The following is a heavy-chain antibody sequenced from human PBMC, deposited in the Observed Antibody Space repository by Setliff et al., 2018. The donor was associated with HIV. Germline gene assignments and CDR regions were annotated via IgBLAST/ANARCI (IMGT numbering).Heavy chain of an antibody. CDR3: ARGGTSSNWFDP. CDR1: GGSFSGYY. V-gene: IGHV4-34*01. CDR2: IYHSGST. D-gene: IGHD2-2*01. J-gene: IGHJ5*02. Sequence: SETLSLTCAVYGGSFSGYYWSWIRQSPGKGLEWIGEIYHSGSTNDNPSLKSRVTISVDTSKKQFSLKLNSVTAADTAVYYCARGGTSSNWFDPWGQGTLVTVSS.